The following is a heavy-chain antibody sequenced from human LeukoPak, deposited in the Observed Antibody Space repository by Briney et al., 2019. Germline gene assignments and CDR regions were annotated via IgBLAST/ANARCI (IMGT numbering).Heavy chain of an antibody. CDR1: GXTFSSYA. D-gene: IGHD6-13*01. Sequence: PGGSLRLSWAASGXTFSSYAMHWVRQAPGKGLEWEAVISYDGSNKYYADCVKGRFTISRDNSKNTLYLQMNSLRAEDTAVYYCARDSVSSWRYYYYYYGMDVWGQGTTVTVSS. V-gene: IGHV3-30-3*01. CDR2: ISYDGSNK. J-gene: IGHJ6*02. CDR3: ARDSVSSWRYYYYYYGMDV.